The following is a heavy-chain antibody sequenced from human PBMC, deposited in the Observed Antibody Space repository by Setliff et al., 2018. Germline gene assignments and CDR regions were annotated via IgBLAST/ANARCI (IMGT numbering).Heavy chain of an antibody. V-gene: IGHV7-4-1*02. D-gene: IGHD2-2*01. CDR1: GYTFSSYA. Sequence: VKVSCKASGYTFSSYAMNWVRQAPGQGLEWMGRINTITGNPTYAQGFTGRFVFSLDTSVSTAYLQISSLKPEDTAVYYCARDLGYCSRTSCHGDWFDPWGQGTLVTVSS. J-gene: IGHJ5*02. CDR2: INTITGNP. CDR3: ARDLGYCSRTSCHGDWFDP.